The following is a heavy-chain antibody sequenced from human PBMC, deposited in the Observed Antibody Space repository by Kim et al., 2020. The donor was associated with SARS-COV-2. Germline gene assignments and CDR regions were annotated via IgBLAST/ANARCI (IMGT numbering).Heavy chain of an antibody. V-gene: IGHV3-11*06. CDR3: ARDGGRYFDWLPDYYYYYGMDV. Sequence: GGSLRLSCAASGFTFSDYYMSWIRQAPGKGLEWVSYISSSSSYTNYADSVKGRFTISRDNAKNSLYLQMNSLRAEDTAVYYCARDGGRYFDWLPDYYYYYGMDVWGQGTTVTVSS. CDR2: ISSSSSYT. D-gene: IGHD3-9*01. CDR1: GFTFSDYY. J-gene: IGHJ6*02.